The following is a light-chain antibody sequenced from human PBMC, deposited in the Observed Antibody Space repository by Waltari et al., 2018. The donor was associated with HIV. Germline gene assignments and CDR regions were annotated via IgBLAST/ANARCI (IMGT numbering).Light chain of an antibody. Sequence: QSALTQPASVSGSPGQSITISCTGTSSDVGSYNLVSLYQQHPGKAPKLMIYEGSKRPSGVSNRFSGSKSGNTASLTISGLQAEDEADYYCCSYAGRDVVFGGGTKLTVL. CDR1: SSDVGSYNL. V-gene: IGLV2-23*01. J-gene: IGLJ2*01. CDR2: EGS. CDR3: CSYAGRDVV.